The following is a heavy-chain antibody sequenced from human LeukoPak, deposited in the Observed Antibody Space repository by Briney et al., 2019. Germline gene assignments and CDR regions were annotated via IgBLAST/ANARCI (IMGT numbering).Heavy chain of an antibody. Sequence: GGSLRLSCAASGFTFSNYGMHWVRQAPGKGLQWLAVISYDGSNKYYADSVKGRFTISRDNSKNTLNLQMNSLRAEDTAVYYCASLGGVRGVISFDIWGQGTMVTVSS. CDR1: GFTFSNYG. J-gene: IGHJ3*02. D-gene: IGHD3-10*01. CDR3: ASLGGVRGVISFDI. CDR2: ISYDGSNK. V-gene: IGHV3-30*03.